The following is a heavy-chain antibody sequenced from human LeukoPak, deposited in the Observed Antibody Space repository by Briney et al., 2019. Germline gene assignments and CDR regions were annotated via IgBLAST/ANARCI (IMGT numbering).Heavy chain of an antibody. CDR1: GFTFSSYG. V-gene: IGHV3-30*18. CDR3: AKDVDPFGSGSYVEGFDY. Sequence: GGSLRLSCAASGFTFSSYGMHGVRQAPGKGLEWVAVISFDASNKYYADSVKGRFTISRDNSKNTLYLQMNSLRAEDTAVYYCAKDVDPFGSGSYVEGFDYWGQGTLVTVSS. D-gene: IGHD3-10*01. CDR2: ISFDASNK. J-gene: IGHJ4*02.